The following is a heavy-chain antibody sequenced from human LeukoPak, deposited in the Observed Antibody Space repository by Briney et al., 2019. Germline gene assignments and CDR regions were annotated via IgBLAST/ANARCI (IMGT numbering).Heavy chain of an antibody. Sequence: PSETLSLTCTVSGGSISSSSYYWGWIRQPPGKGLEWIGSIYYSGSTYYNPSLKSRVTISVDTSKNQFSLKLSSVTAADTAVYYCAREVGSSSRRSDAFDIWGQGTMVTVSS. J-gene: IGHJ3*02. D-gene: IGHD6-13*01. CDR1: GGSISSSSYY. V-gene: IGHV4-39*07. CDR2: IYYSGST. CDR3: AREVGSSSRRSDAFDI.